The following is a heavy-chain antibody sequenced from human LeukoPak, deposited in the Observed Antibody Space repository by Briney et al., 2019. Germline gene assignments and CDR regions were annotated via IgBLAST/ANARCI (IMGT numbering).Heavy chain of an antibody. CDR2: IKKDGSEK. V-gene: IGHV3-7*05. J-gene: IGHJ4*02. Sequence: GGSLRLSCAASGFTFSTYWMTWFRKAPGKGLEWVAHIKKDGSEKYYVDSVKGRFTISRDNGKNSLYLQMNSLRAEDTAVYYCARAGHYYDSSGYAYWGQGTLVTVSS. CDR1: GFTFSTYW. D-gene: IGHD3-22*01. CDR3: ARAGHYYDSSGYAY.